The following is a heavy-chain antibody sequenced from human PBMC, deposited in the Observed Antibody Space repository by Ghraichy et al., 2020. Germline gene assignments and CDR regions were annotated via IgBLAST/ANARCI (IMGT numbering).Heavy chain of an antibody. CDR3: ARDFYETSIFTWYDCFDP. Sequence: SVKVSCTASGYAFNTYGISWVRQAPGQGLEWVGWVSTYNGRTNFAQKFQDRVIMTTDTSTSTAYMELRSLGSDDTAVYYCARDFYETSIFTWYDCFDPCGPGTLVTVSS. V-gene: IGHV1-18*04. CDR1: GYAFNTYG. CDR2: VSTYNGRT. D-gene: IGHD3-3*01. J-gene: IGHJ5*02.